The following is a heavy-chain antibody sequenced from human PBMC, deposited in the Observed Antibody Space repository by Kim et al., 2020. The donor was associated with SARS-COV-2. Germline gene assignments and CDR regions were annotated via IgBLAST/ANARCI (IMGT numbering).Heavy chain of an antibody. Sequence: SETLSLTCTVSGGSISSYYWSWIRQPPGKGLEWIGYIYYSGSTNYNPSLKSRVTISVDTSKNQFSLKLSSVTAADTAVYYCARHSIAAAGTFDYWGQGTLVTVSS. J-gene: IGHJ4*02. V-gene: IGHV4-59*08. CDR2: IYYSGST. CDR3: ARHSIAAAGTFDY. D-gene: IGHD6-13*01. CDR1: GGSISSYY.